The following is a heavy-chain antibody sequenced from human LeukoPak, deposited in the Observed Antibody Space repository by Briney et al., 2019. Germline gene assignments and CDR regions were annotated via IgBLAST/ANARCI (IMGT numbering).Heavy chain of an antibody. V-gene: IGHV3-9*01. D-gene: IGHD3-22*01. J-gene: IGHJ4*02. Sequence: PGRSLRLSCAASGFTFDDYAMHWVRQAPGKGLEWVSGISWNSGNLGYADSVKGRFTISRDNAKNSLYLHMNSLRAEDTAVYYCAKDEYYYYSSGYQTDYWGQGTLVTVSS. CDR2: ISWNSGNL. CDR1: GFTFDDYA. CDR3: AKDEYYYYSSGYQTDY.